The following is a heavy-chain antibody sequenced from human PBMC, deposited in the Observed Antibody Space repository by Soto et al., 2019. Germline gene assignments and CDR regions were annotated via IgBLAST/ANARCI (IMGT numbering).Heavy chain of an antibody. CDR3: AREKVEMATIDYYYGMDV. CDR2: INPNSGGT. Sequence: ASVKVSCKASGYTFTGYYMHWVRQAPGQGLEWMGWINPNSGGTNYAQKFQGWVTMTRDTSISTAYMELSRLRSGDTAVYYCAREKVEMATIDYYYGMDVWGQGTTVTVSS. V-gene: IGHV1-2*04. J-gene: IGHJ6*02. CDR1: GYTFTGYY. D-gene: IGHD5-12*01.